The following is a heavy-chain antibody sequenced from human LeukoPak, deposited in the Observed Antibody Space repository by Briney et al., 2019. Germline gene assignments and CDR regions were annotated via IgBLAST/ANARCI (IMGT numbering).Heavy chain of an antibody. D-gene: IGHD6-6*01. CDR1: GFTFSSYA. V-gene: IGHV3-30-3*01. Sequence: GGSLRLSCAASGFTFSSYAMHWVRQAPGKGLEWVAVISYDGSNKYYADSVKGRSTISRDNSKNTLYLQMNSLRAEDTAVYYCARAVAARRYFDYWGQGTLVTVSS. CDR2: ISYDGSNK. CDR3: ARAVAARRYFDY. J-gene: IGHJ4*02.